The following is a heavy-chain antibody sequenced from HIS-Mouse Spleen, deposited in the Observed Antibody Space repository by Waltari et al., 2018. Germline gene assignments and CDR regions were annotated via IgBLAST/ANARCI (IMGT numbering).Heavy chain of an antibody. D-gene: IGHD1-1*01. CDR2: INPSGGST. Sequence: QVQLVQSGAEVKKPGASVKVSCKASGYTFTSYYMHWVRQAPGKGLEWMGIINPSGGSTSYAQKCQGRVTMTRDTSTSTVYMELSSLRSEDTAVYYCARGTTGTNWFDPWGQGTLVTVSS. CDR1: GYTFTSYY. V-gene: IGHV1-46*03. J-gene: IGHJ5*02. CDR3: ARGTTGTNWFDP.